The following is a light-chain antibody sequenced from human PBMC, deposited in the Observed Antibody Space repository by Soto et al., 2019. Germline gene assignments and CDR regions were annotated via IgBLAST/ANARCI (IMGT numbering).Light chain of an antibody. J-gene: IGKJ1*01. V-gene: IGKV3-20*01. CDR3: QQYGSSPLT. CDR2: GAS. CDR1: QSVSSSY. Sequence: EIVLTQSPGTLSLSPGERATLSCRASQSVSSSYLAWYQQKPGQAPRLLIYGASSRATGIPDRFSGSGSGTHFPLTISRLEPEDFAGYYCQQYGSSPLTFGQGTKVEIK.